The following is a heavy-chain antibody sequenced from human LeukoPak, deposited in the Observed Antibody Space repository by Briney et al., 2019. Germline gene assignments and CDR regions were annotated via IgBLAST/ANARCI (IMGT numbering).Heavy chain of an antibody. V-gene: IGHV3-74*01. CDR2: IKTDGSST. J-gene: IGHJ4*02. Sequence: GGSLRLSCAASGFTFSNYWMHWVRRAPGKGLVWASRIKTDGSSTSYAEAVKGRFTISRDNAKNTLYLQMNSLRAEDTAVYYCVRNFHFENGGYYRHFDYWGQGTLVTVSS. D-gene: IGHD3-22*01. CDR3: VRNFHFENGGYYRHFDY. CDR1: GFTFSNYW.